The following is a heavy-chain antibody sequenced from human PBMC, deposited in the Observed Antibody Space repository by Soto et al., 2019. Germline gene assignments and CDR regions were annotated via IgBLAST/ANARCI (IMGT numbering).Heavy chain of an antibody. Sequence: QVQLQQWGAGLLKPSETLSLTCVVYGRSLSGYYWSWIRQPPGKGLEWSGEIKDGGLTNYSPSLKSRATISVDTPKNQLSLKLQSVTAADTAVYYCARGQEGVVATHWDQGTLVTVSS. J-gene: IGHJ4*02. CDR1: GRSLSGYY. CDR2: IKDGGLT. CDR3: ARGQEGVVATH. V-gene: IGHV4-34*01. D-gene: IGHD2-15*01.